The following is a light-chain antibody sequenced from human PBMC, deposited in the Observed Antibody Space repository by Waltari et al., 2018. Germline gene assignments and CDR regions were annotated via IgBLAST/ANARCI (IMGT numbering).Light chain of an antibody. V-gene: IGLV2-23*01. CDR2: EGS. CDR3: CSYAGSSTLL. CDR1: RRHVGGSNT. J-gene: IGLJ2*01. Sequence: QSALTQHASVSGSPGPSRTVSCPRTRRHVGGSNTVPWYQQHPGKAPKLMIYEGSKRPSGVSNRFSGSKSGNTASLTISGLQAEDEADYYCCSYAGSSTLLFGGGTKVTVL.